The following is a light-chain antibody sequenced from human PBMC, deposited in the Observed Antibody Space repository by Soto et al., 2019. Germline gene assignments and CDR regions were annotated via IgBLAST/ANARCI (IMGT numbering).Light chain of an antibody. J-gene: IGKJ2*01. CDR1: QSVLYSSNNKNY. CDR2: WAS. Sequence: DIVMTQSPDSLAVSLGERATINCKSSQSVLYSSNNKNYLAWFQQKPGQPPKLLIYWASTRESGVPDRFSGRGSRTDFTLTIRSLQAEDVAVYYCKHYYGTLYSFGQGTKLEIK. CDR3: KHYYGTLYS. V-gene: IGKV4-1*01.